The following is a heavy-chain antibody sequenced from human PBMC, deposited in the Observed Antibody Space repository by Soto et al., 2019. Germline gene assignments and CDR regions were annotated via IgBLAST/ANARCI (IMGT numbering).Heavy chain of an antibody. CDR1: GFSFSSSW. V-gene: IGHV3-7*01. CDR3: GRDPYYGAIDY. D-gene: IGHD3-10*01. Sequence: EVQLMESGGGLVQPGGSLRLSCVTSGFSFSSSWMAWVRQAPGKGLEWVADRKKDGTEINYVDSVKGRVTISRDNAMNSFYLQMDSLRVEDTAVYYCGRDPYYGAIDYWGLGTQVIVSS. J-gene: IGHJ4*02. CDR2: RKKDGTEI.